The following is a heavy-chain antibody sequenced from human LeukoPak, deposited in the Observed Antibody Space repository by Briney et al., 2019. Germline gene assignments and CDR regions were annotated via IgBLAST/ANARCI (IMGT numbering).Heavy chain of an antibody. CDR3: AKGTYYYDSSGYSRSFYYYYMDV. Sequence: GGSLRLSCAASGFTLSSYAMNWVRQAPGKGLEWVSAISGSGGSTYYADSVKGRFTISRDNSKNTLYLQMNSLRAEDTAVYYCAKGTYYYDSSGYSRSFYYYYMDVWGKGTTVTVSS. CDR1: GFTLSSYA. D-gene: IGHD3-22*01. V-gene: IGHV3-23*01. J-gene: IGHJ6*03. CDR2: ISGSGGST.